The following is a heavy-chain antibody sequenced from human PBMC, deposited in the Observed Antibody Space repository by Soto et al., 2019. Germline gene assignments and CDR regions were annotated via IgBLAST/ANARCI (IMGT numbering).Heavy chain of an antibody. CDR1: GFSVSNNY. D-gene: IGHD3-10*01. CDR3: ARAIGDRTPYYYYYGMDV. CDR2: IYSGGGSS. V-gene: IGHV3-53*01. J-gene: IGHJ6*02. Sequence: DVQLVESGGGLIQPGGSLRLSCAASGFSVSNNYMSWVRQAPGKGLEWVSVIYSGGGSSYYADSVKGRFTISRDNSENTLYLQMNSLRAEDTAVYYCARAIGDRTPYYYYYGMDVWGQGTTVTVSS.